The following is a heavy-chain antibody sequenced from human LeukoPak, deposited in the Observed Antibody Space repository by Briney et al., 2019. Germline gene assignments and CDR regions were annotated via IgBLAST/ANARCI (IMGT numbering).Heavy chain of an antibody. CDR2: ISGSGGST. CDR1: GFTFSSYA. CDR3: ARGGYSSSWYHFDY. V-gene: IGHV3-23*01. J-gene: IGHJ4*02. D-gene: IGHD6-13*01. Sequence: GGSLRLSCAASGFTFSSYAMSWVRQAPGKGLEWVSAISGSGGSTYYADSVKGRFTISRDNSKNTLYLQMNSLRAEDTAVYYCARGGYSSSWYHFDYWGQGALVTVSS.